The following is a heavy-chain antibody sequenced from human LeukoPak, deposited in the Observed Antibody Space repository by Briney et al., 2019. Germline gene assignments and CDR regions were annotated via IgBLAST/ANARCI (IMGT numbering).Heavy chain of an antibody. Sequence: WGSLRLSCAASGFIFDDYGMSWVRQAPGKGLEWVSGITWNGGYTGYADSVKGRFTISRDNAKNSLYLQMNSLRAEDTAVYYCAKVYSAGWYPGYFDYWGQGTLVTVSS. CDR2: ITWNGGYT. V-gene: IGHV3-20*04. CDR1: GFIFDDYG. J-gene: IGHJ4*02. D-gene: IGHD6-19*01. CDR3: AKVYSAGWYPGYFDY.